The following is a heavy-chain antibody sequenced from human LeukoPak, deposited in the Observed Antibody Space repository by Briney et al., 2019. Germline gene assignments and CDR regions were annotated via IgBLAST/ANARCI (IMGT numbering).Heavy chain of an antibody. Sequence: SETLSLTCTVSGGSISSGNYYYSWIRQPAGKGLEWLGRIYTSGTTNYNPSLKSRVTISVDTSKNQFSLKLSSVTAADTAVYYCARRLGRKFGERFYYYHYMDVWGKGTTVTISS. CDR2: IYTSGTT. D-gene: IGHD3-10*01. CDR3: ARRLGRKFGERFYYYHYMDV. V-gene: IGHV4-61*02. CDR1: GGSISSGNYY. J-gene: IGHJ6*03.